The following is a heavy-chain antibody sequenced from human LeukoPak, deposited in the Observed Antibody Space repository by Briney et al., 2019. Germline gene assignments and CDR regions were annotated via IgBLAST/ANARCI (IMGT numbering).Heavy chain of an antibody. CDR1: GGSFSGYY. Sequence: PSETLSLTCAVYGGSFSGYYWSWIRQPPGKGLEWIGEINHSGSTNYNPSLKSRVTISVDTSKNQFSLKLSSVTAADTAVYYCARIDYGGHLDYWGQGTLVTVSS. V-gene: IGHV4-34*01. D-gene: IGHD4-23*01. CDR3: ARIDYGGHLDY. CDR2: INHSGST. J-gene: IGHJ4*02.